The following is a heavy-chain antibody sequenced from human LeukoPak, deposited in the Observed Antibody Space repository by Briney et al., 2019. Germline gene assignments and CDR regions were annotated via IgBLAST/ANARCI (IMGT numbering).Heavy chain of an antibody. V-gene: IGHV4-59*01. CDR1: GGSISSYY. Sequence: SETLSLTCTVSGGSISSYYWSWIRQPPGKGLEWIGYIYYSGSTNYNPSLKSRVTISVDTSKNQFSLKLSSVTAADTAVYYCAGSYSSSWYRNYWGQGTLVTVSS. CDR3: AGSYSSSWYRNY. J-gene: IGHJ4*02. CDR2: IYYSGST. D-gene: IGHD6-13*01.